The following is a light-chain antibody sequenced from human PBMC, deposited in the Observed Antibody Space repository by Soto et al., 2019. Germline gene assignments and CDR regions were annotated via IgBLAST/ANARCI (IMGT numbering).Light chain of an antibody. CDR2: EVS. V-gene: IGLV2-14*01. J-gene: IGLJ1*01. Sequence: QSALTQPASVSGSPGQSITISCTGTSSDVGGYNYVSWYQQHPGKAPKLMIYEVSNRPSGVSNRFSGSKSGNTASLTISGIQAEDEADCFCSSSGSTSTSYVFGTGTKLTVL. CDR1: SSDVGGYNY. CDR3: SSSGSTSTSYV.